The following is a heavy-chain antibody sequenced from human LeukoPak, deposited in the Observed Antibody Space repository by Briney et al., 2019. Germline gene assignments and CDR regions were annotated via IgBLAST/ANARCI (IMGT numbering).Heavy chain of an antibody. CDR2: ISAYNGNT. J-gene: IGHJ4*02. CDR3: ARAWGYDILTGPYYFDY. Sequence: GASVKVSCKASGYTFTSYGISWVRQAPGQGLEGMGWISAYNGNTNYAQKLQGRVTMTTDTSTSTAYMELRSLRSDDTAVYYCARAWGYDILTGPYYFDYWGQGTLVTVSS. CDR1: GYTFTSYG. V-gene: IGHV1-18*04. D-gene: IGHD3-9*01.